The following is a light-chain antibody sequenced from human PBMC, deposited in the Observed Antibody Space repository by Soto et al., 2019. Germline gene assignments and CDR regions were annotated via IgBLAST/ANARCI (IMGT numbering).Light chain of an antibody. CDR1: QSVSSSY. J-gene: IGKJ1*01. V-gene: IGKV3-20*01. Sequence: ELVLTQSPGTLSLSPGERATLSCRASQSVSSSYLAWYQQKPCQAPRLLIYGASSRATGIPDRFSGSGSGTDFTLTISRLEPEDFAVYYCQQYGSSPTKTFGQGTKLDIK. CDR2: GAS. CDR3: QQYGSSPTKT.